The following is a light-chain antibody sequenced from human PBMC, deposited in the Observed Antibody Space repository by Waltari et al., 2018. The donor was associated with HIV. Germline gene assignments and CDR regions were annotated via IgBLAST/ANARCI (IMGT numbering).Light chain of an antibody. CDR1: QDISNN. Sequence: DIQMAQSPFILSASVRDRVHITCQASQDISNNLNWYQQKPGKAPNLLVYDASSLETGVPSRFNGSGSWTDFTFTISSLQPEDIGTYYCQQYDNLFTFGPGTKVEIK. CDR3: QQYDNLFT. CDR2: DAS. J-gene: IGKJ3*01. V-gene: IGKV1-33*01.